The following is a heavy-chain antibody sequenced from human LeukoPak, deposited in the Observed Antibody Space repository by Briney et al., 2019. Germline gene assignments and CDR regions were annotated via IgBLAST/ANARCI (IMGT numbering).Heavy chain of an antibody. CDR3: ARLGVGYCSSTSCLYYYYYMDV. CDR2: INDSGST. J-gene: IGHJ6*03. Sequence: SETLSLTCAVYGGSFSGYYWSWIRQPPGKGLEWIGAINDSGSTNYNPSLKSRVTISVDTSKNQFSLKLSSVTAADTAVYYCARLGVGYCSSTSCLYYYYYMDVWGKGTTVTVSS. CDR1: GGSFSGYY. D-gene: IGHD2-2*01. V-gene: IGHV4-34*01.